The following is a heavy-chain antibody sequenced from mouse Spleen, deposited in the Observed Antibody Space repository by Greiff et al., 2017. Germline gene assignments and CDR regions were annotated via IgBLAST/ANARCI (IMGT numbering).Heavy chain of an antibody. CDR2: ISYDGSN. J-gene: IGHJ4*01. CDR1: GYSITSGYY. D-gene: IGHD1-2*01. Sequence: EVKLEESGPGLVKPSQSLSLTCSVTGYSITSGYYWNWIRQFPGNKLEWMGYISYDGSNNYNPSLKNRISITRDTSKNQFFLKLNSVTTEDTATYYCARDPLLRYAMDYWGQGTSVTVSS. CDR3: ARDPLLRYAMDY. V-gene: IGHV3-6*01.